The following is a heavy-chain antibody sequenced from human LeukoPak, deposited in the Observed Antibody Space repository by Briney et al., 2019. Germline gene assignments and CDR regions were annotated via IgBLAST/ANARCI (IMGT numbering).Heavy chain of an antibody. CDR3: ARLADCSSTSCYDH. Sequence: SETLSLTCTVSGGSISSSIYYWGWIRQPPGKGLEWTGSIYYSGSTYYNPSLKSRVTISVDTSKNQFSLKLKSVTAADMAVYYCARLADCSSTSCYDHWGQGTLVTVSS. CDR2: IYYSGST. D-gene: IGHD2-2*01. CDR1: GGSISSSIYY. J-gene: IGHJ4*02. V-gene: IGHV4-39*01.